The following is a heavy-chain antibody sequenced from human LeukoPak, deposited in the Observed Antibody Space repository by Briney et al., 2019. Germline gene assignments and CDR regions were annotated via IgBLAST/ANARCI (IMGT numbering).Heavy chain of an antibody. Sequence: GGSLRLSCAASGFTVSSNYMSWVRQAPGKGLEWVAVIWYDGSNKYYADSVKGRFTISRDNSKNTLYLQMNSLRAEDTAVYYCARETLVTTGIWSLDYWGQGTLVTVSS. V-gene: IGHV3-33*08. J-gene: IGHJ4*02. CDR2: IWYDGSNK. CDR1: GFTVSSNY. D-gene: IGHD1-1*01. CDR3: ARETLVTTGIWSLDY.